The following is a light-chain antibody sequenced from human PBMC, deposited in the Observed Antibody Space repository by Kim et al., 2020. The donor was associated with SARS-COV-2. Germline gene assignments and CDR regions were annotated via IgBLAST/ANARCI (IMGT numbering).Light chain of an antibody. CDR2: KAS. CDR3: QHYNAYPVS. J-gene: IGKJ4*01. Sequence: DIQMTQSPSTLSASVGDRVTITCRASQNINKWLAWYQQKPGKAPNVLIYKASSVVSGVPSRFTGSGSGTEFTLTISSLQPDDMATYYCQHYNAYPVSFGGGTKVDIK. CDR1: QNINKW. V-gene: IGKV1-5*03.